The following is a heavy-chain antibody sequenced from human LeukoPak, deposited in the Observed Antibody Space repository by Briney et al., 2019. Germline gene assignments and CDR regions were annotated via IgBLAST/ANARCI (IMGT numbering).Heavy chain of an antibody. CDR2: IWSDGSNK. V-gene: IGHV3-33*01. Sequence: GGSLRLSCAASGFTFSRYGMHWVRQAPGQGLEWVALIWSDGSNKYYADSVKGRFTISRDNSKNTLYLQMISLRAEDTAVYYCARDRDYDIFTGYYLAYWGQGTLVTVSS. CDR1: GFTFSRYG. CDR3: ARDRDYDIFTGYYLAY. D-gene: IGHD3-9*01. J-gene: IGHJ4*02.